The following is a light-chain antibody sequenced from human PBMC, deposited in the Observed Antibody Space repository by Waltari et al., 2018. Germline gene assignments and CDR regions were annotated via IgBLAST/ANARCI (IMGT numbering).Light chain of an antibody. CDR3: QQYKSRSQT. CDR2: KAS. CDR1: EYISTS. J-gene: IGKJ1*01. V-gene: IGKV1-5*03. Sequence: DVQMIQSPSPLAASLGDTVNITCRASEYISTSLAWYQQKPGKAPNILIYKASTLDIGVSSRFSGSGSGTEFTLTISSLQPDDFATYHCQQYKSRSQTFGQGTKVDLK.